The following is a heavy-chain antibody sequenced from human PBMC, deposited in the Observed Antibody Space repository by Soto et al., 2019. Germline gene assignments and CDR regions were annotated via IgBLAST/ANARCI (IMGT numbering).Heavy chain of an antibody. V-gene: IGHV3-7*03. D-gene: IGHD3-22*01. CDR1: GFTFSSYW. J-gene: IGHJ4*02. CDR2: IKQDGSEK. Sequence: EVQLVESGGGLDQPGGSLRLSCAASGFTFSSYWMSWVRQAPGKGLEWVANIKQDGSEKYYVDSVKGRFTISRDNAKNSLYLQMNSLRAEDTAVYYCARDGDLRGDSSGYTDYWGQGTLVTVSS. CDR3: ARDGDLRGDSSGYTDY.